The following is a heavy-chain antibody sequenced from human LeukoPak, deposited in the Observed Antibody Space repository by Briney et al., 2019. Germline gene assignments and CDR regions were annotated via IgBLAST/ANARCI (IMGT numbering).Heavy chain of an antibody. D-gene: IGHD4-17*01. V-gene: IGHV4-61*01. J-gene: IGHJ4*02. Sequence: ASETLSLTCTVSGGSVSSGIYYGSWIRQPPGKALEWIGYISYSGTTNYNPSLKSRVAISVDTSKNQFSLKLTSVTAADTAVYYCARMRHGDYFDYWGQGTLVTVSS. CDR2: ISYSGTT. CDR1: GGSVSSGIYY. CDR3: ARMRHGDYFDY.